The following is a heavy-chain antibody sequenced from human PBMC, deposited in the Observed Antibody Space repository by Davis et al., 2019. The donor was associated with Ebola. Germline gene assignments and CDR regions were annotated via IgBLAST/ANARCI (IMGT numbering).Heavy chain of an antibody. V-gene: IGHV3-21*04. CDR1: GFTFSSYS. Sequence: GESLKISCAASGFTFSSYSMNWVRQAPGKGLEWVSSFSSSSSYIYYADSVKGRCTISRDNSKNSLYLQMNSLRTEDTALYYCAKAVGRYYYYGMDVWGQGTTVTVSS. J-gene: IGHJ6*02. CDR3: AKAVGRYYYYGMDV. CDR2: FSSSSSYI.